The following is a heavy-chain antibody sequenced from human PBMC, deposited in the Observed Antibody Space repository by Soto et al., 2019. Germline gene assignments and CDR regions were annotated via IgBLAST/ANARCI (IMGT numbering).Heavy chain of an antibody. D-gene: IGHD3-9*01. CDR3: AKDPPDGYDILTGYYGDSFDY. V-gene: IGHV3-23*01. Sequence: PGGSLRLSCAASGFTFSSYAMSWVRQAPGKGLEWVSAISGSGGSTYYADSVKGRFTISRDNSKNTLYLQMNSLRAEDTAVYYCAKDPPDGYDILTGYYGDSFDYWGQGTLVTVSS. CDR2: ISGSGGST. J-gene: IGHJ4*02. CDR1: GFTFSSYA.